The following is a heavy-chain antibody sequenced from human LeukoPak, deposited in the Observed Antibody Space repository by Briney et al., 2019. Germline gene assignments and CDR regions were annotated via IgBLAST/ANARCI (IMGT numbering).Heavy chain of an antibody. CDR1: GGSFSGYY. V-gene: IGHV4-34*01. Sequence: SETLSLTCAVYGGSFSGYYWSWIRQPPGKGLEWIGEINHSGSTNYNPSLKSRVTISVDTSKNQFSLKLSSVTAADTAVYYCARDLFWNYGIFDYWGQGTLVTVSS. CDR3: ARDLFWNYGIFDY. J-gene: IGHJ4*02. D-gene: IGHD1-7*01. CDR2: INHSGST.